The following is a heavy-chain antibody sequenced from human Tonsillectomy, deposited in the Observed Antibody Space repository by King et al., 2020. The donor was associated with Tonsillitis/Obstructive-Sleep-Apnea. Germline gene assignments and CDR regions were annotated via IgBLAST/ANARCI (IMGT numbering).Heavy chain of an antibody. CDR1: GGSISSHY. D-gene: IGHD6-6*01. Sequence: QLQESGPGLVKPSETLSLTCNVSGGSISSHYWSWIRQPPGKGLEWIGHIHYSGDTNYSPSLKSRVTISIDTSKSQFSLKLSSVTAADTAMYYCARRIAARPGYYYCMDVWGQGTTVTISS. CDR2: IHYSGDT. V-gene: IGHV4-59*11. J-gene: IGHJ6*03. CDR3: ARRIAARPGYYYCMDV.